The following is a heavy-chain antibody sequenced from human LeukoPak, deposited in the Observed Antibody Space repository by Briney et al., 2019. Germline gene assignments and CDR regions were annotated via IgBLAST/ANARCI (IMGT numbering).Heavy chain of an antibody. J-gene: IGHJ6*03. CDR2: IYYSGST. V-gene: IGHV4-31*03. Sequence: SETLSLTCTVSGGSISSGGYYWSWIRQHPGKGLEWIGYIYYSGSTYYNPSLKSRVTISVDTSKNQFSLKLSSVTAADTAVYYCVRERAARTYYYYMDVWGKGTTVTVSS. CDR1: GGSISSGGYY. CDR3: VRERAARTYYYYMDV. D-gene: IGHD6-6*01.